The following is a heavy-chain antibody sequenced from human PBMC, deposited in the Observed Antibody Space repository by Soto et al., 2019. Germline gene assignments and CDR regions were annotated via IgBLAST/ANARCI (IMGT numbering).Heavy chain of an antibody. J-gene: IGHJ6*02. D-gene: IGHD3-10*01. CDR1: GASINSVCYY. CDR3: AXNPHIVRGVIITGREYDGVDV. V-gene: IGHV4-31*03. CDR2: IYFSGHP. Sequence: SETLSLTCNVSGASINSVCYYWSWIRQLPGKGLEWIGYIYFSGHPYYNPSLESRVTIXFDTSQKHFSMKLSSGTAADTAVYYCAXNPHIVRGVIITGREYDGVDVRSQRNTVTVSS.